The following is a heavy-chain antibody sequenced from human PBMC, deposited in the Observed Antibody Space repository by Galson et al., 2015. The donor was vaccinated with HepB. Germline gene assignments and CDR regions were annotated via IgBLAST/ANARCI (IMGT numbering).Heavy chain of an antibody. Sequence: SGAEVKKPGESLRISCKGSGYSSSTYWIHWVRQMPGKGLEWMGRIAPSDSYTNYSPSFQGHVTISADKSINTAYLQWSSLKASDTAIYYCASFDGWYRQALYYFDSWGQGTRVTVSS. CDR3: ASFDGWYRQALYYFDS. CDR1: GYSSSTYW. J-gene: IGHJ4*02. CDR2: IAPSDSYT. V-gene: IGHV5-10-1*01. D-gene: IGHD6-19*01.